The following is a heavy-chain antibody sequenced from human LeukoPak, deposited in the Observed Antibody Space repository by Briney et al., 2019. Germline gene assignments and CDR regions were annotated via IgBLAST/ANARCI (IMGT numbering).Heavy chain of an antibody. CDR2: ISGSGGST. J-gene: IGHJ4*02. D-gene: IGHD6-13*01. V-gene: IGHV3-23*01. CDR3: AKRVAAGGPYYFDY. Sequence: GGSLRLSCAASGFTFSSYAMSWVRQAPGKGLEWVSAISGSGGSTYYADSVKGRFTISRDNSKSTLYLQMSSLRAEDTAVYYCAKRVAAGGPYYFDYWGQGTLVTVSS. CDR1: GFTFSSYA.